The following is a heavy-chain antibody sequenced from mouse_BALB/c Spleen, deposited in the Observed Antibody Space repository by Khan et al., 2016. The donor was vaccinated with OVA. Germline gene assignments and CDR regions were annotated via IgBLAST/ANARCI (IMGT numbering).Heavy chain of an antibody. CDR3: ARGRAY. J-gene: IGHJ3*01. V-gene: IGHV3-2*02. CDR1: GYSITSDYA. D-gene: IGHD3-3*01. Sequence: EVQLQESGPGLVKPSQSLSLTCTVTGYSITSDYAWNWIRQFPGNKLEWMGYISYSGSTSYIPSLKSRIPITRATSKNQFFLQLNSVTSEDTATYYCARGRAYWGQGTLVTVSA. CDR2: ISYSGST.